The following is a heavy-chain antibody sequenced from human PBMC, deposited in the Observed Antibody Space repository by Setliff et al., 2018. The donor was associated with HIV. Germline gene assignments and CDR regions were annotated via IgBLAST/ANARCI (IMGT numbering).Heavy chain of an antibody. D-gene: IGHD2-15*01. V-gene: IGHV4-34*12. CDR2: IIHSGST. CDR3: ARNPCSGGSCPDAFDI. CDR1: GGSFSGYF. J-gene: IGHJ3*02. Sequence: PSETLSLTCAVYGGSFSGYFWSWIRQPPGKGLEWIGDIIHSGSTNFHPSLKSRVTISVDTSKNQFSLKLSSVTAADTAVYYCARNPCSGGSCPDAFDIWGQGTMVTVS.